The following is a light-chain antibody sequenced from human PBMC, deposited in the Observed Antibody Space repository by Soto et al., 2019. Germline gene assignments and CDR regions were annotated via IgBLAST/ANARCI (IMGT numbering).Light chain of an antibody. V-gene: IGKV1-5*03. Sequence: DIQMTQSPSTLSASVGDRVTITCRASQSISSWLAWYQQKPGKAPKLLIYKASSLESGVPSRFSGSGSGTEFTLTISNLQPDDSATYYCQQYSSLYTFGQGTKLEIK. J-gene: IGKJ2*01. CDR1: QSISSW. CDR2: KAS. CDR3: QQYSSLYT.